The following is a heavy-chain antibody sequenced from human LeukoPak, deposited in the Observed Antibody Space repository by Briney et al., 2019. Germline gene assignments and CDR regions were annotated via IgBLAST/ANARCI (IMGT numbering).Heavy chain of an antibody. Sequence: GESLKISCKGSGYSFTSYWIGWVRQMPGKGLEGMGIIYPGDSDTSYSPSFQGQFTSSAAKSTTTAYLQWSSLKASDTAMYYCASHQTNSGYDNFDYWGQGTLVTVSS. V-gene: IGHV5-51*01. CDR2: IYPGDSDT. J-gene: IGHJ4*02. D-gene: IGHD5-12*01. CDR1: GYSFTSYW. CDR3: ASHQTNSGYDNFDY.